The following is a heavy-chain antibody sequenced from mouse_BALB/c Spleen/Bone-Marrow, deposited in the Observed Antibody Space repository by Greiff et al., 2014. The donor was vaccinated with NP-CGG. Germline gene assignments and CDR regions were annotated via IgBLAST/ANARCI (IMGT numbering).Heavy chain of an antibody. J-gene: IGHJ4*01. CDR2: INPYNGGT. Sequence: LVESGASMKISCKASGYSFTGYTMNWVKQSHGKNLEWIGLINPYNGGTIYNQKFKGKATLTVDKSSSTAYMELLSLTSEDSAVYYCARRTMITAMDYWGQGTSVTVPS. CDR1: GYSFTGYT. V-gene: IGHV1-18*01. CDR3: ARRTMITAMDY. D-gene: IGHD2-4*01.